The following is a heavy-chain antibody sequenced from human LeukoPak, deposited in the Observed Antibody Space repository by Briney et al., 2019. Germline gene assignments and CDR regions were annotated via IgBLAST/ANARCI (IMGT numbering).Heavy chain of an antibody. Sequence: ASVKVSCKASGYSFTSYYMHWVRQAPGQGLEWMGILNPNFGSTSYAQNFQGRVTMTSDMSTNTVYMELSSLRSEDTAIYYCAREAVVNTAMLSLDYWGQGTLVTVSS. CDR3: AREAVVNTAMLSLDY. CDR1: GYSFTSYY. V-gene: IGHV1-46*01. J-gene: IGHJ4*02. D-gene: IGHD5-18*01. CDR2: LNPNFGST.